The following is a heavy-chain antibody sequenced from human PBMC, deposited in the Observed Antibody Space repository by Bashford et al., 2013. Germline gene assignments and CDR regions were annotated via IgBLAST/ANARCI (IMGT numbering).Heavy chain of an antibody. CDR1: GYTFTGYY. CDR2: INPKTGAT. V-gene: IGHV1-2*02. D-gene: IGHD1-1*01. Sequence: ASVKVSCKTSGYTFTGYYLHWVRQAPGQGLECMGWINPKTGATNYAQRFQGRVTMTRDTSISTAYMELTSLRSDDTAVYYCASSTTAGLDFWGQGTLVTVSS. J-gene: IGHJ4*02. CDR3: ASSTTAGLDF.